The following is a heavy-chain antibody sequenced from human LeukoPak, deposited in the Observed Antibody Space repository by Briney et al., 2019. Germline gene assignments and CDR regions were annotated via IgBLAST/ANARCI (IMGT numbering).Heavy chain of an antibody. J-gene: IGHJ4*02. CDR2: IYHRGGT. CDR3: ARVGTYYRSLDS. V-gene: IGHV4-59*01. CDR1: GGSINDAS. Sequence: SETLSLTCTVSGGSINDASWNWIRKPPGQGLEWIGYIYHRGGTNYNPSLKSRVTISLDTSKNQCALKLSSVTAADTAVYYCARVGTYYRSLDSWGQGTLVTVSS. D-gene: IGHD3-10*01.